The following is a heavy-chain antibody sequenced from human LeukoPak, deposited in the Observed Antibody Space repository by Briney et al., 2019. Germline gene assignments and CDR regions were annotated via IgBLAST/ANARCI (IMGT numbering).Heavy chain of an antibody. CDR1: GGSISSSSYY. CDR3: ALDTIGARPNFDY. D-gene: IGHD4/OR15-4a*01. CDR2: IYYSGST. Sequence: PSETLSLTCTVSGGSISSSSYYWGWIRQPPGKGLEWIGGIYYSGSTYYNPSLKGRVTISVDTSKNQFSLNLNSVTAADTAVYYCALDTIGARPNFDYWGQGTLVTVSS. J-gene: IGHJ4*02. V-gene: IGHV4-39*01.